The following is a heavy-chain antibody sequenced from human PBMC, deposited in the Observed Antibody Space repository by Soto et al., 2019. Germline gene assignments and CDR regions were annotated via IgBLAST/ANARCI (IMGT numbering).Heavy chain of an antibody. J-gene: IGHJ4*02. CDR2: IYSSGST. CDR1: GGSISYYY. V-gene: IGHV4-59*08. Sequence: QVQLQESGPGLVKPSETLSLACTVSGGSISYYYWSWIRQPPGKGLQWIGYIYSSGSTNYNPSLKIRVTRSVDTSKNHFSLNLSSVTAADTAVYYCARQRRDFDYWGQGSLVTVSS. CDR3: ARQRRDFDY.